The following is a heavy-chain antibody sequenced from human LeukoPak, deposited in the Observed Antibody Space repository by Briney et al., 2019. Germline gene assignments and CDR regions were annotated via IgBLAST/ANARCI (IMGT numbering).Heavy chain of an antibody. Sequence: SETLSLTCAVYGGSFSGYYWSWIRQPPGKGLEWIGEINHSGSTNYNPSLKSRVTISVDTSKNQFSLKLSSVTAADTAVYYCARGRRRGYCSGGSCYSAPTFDYWGQGTLVTVSS. CDR2: INHSGST. J-gene: IGHJ4*02. CDR3: ARGRRRGYCSGGSCYSAPTFDY. D-gene: IGHD2-15*01. CDR1: GGSFSGYY. V-gene: IGHV4-34*01.